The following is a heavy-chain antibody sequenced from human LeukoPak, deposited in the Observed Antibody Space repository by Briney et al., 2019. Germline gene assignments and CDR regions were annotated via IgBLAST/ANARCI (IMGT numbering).Heavy chain of an antibody. D-gene: IGHD3-22*01. Sequence: GASVKVSCKASGGTFSSYAISWVRQAPGQGLEWMGRIIPILGIANYAQKFQGRVTITADKSTSTAYMELSSLRSEDTAVYYCARDVNYYDSSGYLAFDIWGQGAMVTVSS. CDR2: IIPILGIA. CDR1: GGTFSSYA. CDR3: ARDVNYYDSSGYLAFDI. V-gene: IGHV1-69*04. J-gene: IGHJ3*02.